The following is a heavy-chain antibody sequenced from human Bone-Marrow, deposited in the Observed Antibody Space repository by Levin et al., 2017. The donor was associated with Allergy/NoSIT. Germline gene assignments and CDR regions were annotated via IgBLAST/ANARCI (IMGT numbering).Heavy chain of an antibody. CDR2: IYGAGAGINGAGKT. D-gene: IGHD5-12*01. Sequence: GESLKISCTASGFIVNDHYISWVRQAPGKGLEWVAGIYGAGAGINGAGKTSYAESVMGRSTISRDNSRNTIYFQMNSLRAADTAVYFCARRPRFSGYDWSYFDLWGRGTLVAVSS. CDR1: GFIVNDHY. V-gene: IGHV3-53*01. J-gene: IGHJ2*01. CDR3: ARRPRFSGYDWSYFDL.